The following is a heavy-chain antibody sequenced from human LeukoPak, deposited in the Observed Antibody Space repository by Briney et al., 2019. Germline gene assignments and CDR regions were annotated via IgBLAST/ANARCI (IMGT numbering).Heavy chain of an antibody. D-gene: IGHD5-18*01. Sequence: SETLSLTCAVYGGSFSGYYWSWIRQPPGKGLEWIGEINHRGSTNYNPSLKSRVTISVDTSKDQFSLKLSSVTAADTAVYYCARDQGPGQLWFYYYYYMDVWGKGTTVTVSS. J-gene: IGHJ6*03. CDR2: INHRGST. V-gene: IGHV4-34*01. CDR3: ARDQGPGQLWFYYYYYMDV. CDR1: GGSFSGYY.